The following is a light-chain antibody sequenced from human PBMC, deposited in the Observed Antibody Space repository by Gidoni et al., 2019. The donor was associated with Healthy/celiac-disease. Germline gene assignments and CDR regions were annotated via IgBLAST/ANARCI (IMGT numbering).Light chain of an antibody. CDR2: AAA. CDR1: QGISNY. CDR3: QKYNSAST. V-gene: IGKV1-27*01. J-gene: IGKJ5*01. Sequence: DIQMTQSPSSLSASVGDRVTITCRASQGISNYLAWYQQKPGKVPKLLIYAAATLQSGVPPRFSGSGSGTDVTLTISSLQPEDVATYYCQKYNSASTFGQGTRLEIK.